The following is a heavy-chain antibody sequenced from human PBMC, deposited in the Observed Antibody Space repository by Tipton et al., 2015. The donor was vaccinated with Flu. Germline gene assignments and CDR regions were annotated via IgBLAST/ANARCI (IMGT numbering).Heavy chain of an antibody. CDR2: ISSSGSII. CDR1: GFTFSDYY. Sequence: GSLRLSYAASGFTFSDYYMSWVRQAPGKGLEWVSHISSSGSIINYADSVKGRFTISRDNAKNSLYLQMNSLRAEDTAVYYCARDHPPSITVLGEITDYFGMAVWGQGTTVTVSS. D-gene: IGHD3-3*01. J-gene: IGHJ6*02. V-gene: IGHV3-11*01. CDR3: ARDHPPSITVLGEITDYFGMAV.